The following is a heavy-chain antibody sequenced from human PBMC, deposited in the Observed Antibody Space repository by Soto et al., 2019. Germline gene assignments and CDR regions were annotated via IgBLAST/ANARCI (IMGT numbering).Heavy chain of an antibody. V-gene: IGHV3-11*06. CDR1: GFTFSDWY. CDR2: IGTSSSST. Sequence: QVQLVESGGGLVKPGGSLRLSCAASGFTFSDWYMTWIRQAPGKGLEWLSYIGTSSSSTNYADSVKGRFTISRDNAKNSLYLQMNSLRAEDTAVYYCARGQNNPSYWGQGTLVTVSS. J-gene: IGHJ4*02. CDR3: ARGQNNPSY.